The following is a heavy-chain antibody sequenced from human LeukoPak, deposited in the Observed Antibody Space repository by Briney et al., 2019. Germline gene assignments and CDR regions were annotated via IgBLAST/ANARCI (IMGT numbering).Heavy chain of an antibody. CDR2: IYYSVST. CDR3: ASLNYYDST. J-gene: IGHJ5*02. CDR1: GGSISSYY. D-gene: IGHD3-22*01. Sequence: SETLSLTCTVSGGSISSYYWSCIRQPPGKGLEWIGYIYYSVSTNYNPSLKSRVTISVDTSKNQFSLKLSSVTAADTAVYYCASLNYYDSTWGQGTLVTVSS. V-gene: IGHV4-59*01.